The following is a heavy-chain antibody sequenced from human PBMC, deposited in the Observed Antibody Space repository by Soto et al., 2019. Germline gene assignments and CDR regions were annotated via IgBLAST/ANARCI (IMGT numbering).Heavy chain of an antibody. V-gene: IGHV4-30-4*01. Sequence: ASETLSLTCTVSGGSISSGDYYWSWIRQPPGKGLEWIGYIYYSGSTYYNPSLKSRVTISVDTSKNQFSLKLSSVTAADTAVYYCARVASRDGYPSWPYYFDYWGQGTLVTVSS. CDR3: ARVASRDGYPSWPYYFDY. D-gene: IGHD5-12*01. CDR2: IYYSGST. CDR1: GGSISSGDYY. J-gene: IGHJ4*02.